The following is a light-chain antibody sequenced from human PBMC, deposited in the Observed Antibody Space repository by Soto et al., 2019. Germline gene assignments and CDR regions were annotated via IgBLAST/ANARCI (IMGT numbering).Light chain of an antibody. CDR3: QQSYSTPLT. J-gene: IGKJ4*01. V-gene: IGKV1-39*01. Sequence: DIQMTQSPSSLSASVGDRVTITCRASQSISSYLNWYQQKPGKAPKLLIYAASSLQSGVPSRFSGSGSGIDFTLTISSLQPEDFATYYCQQSYSTPLTFGGGTKV. CDR1: QSISSY. CDR2: AAS.